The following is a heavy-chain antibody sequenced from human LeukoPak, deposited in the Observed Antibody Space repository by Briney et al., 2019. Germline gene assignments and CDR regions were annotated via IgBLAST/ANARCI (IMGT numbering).Heavy chain of an antibody. D-gene: IGHD3-10*01. Sequence: GGSLRLSCAASGFTFSGYEMNGVGQAPGKGLEWVSYISSRGSTIYYADSVKGRFTISRDNAKKSLYLQMNSLRAEDTALYYCAREDVLRGVPSLDDWGQGTLVTVSS. CDR2: ISSRGSTI. V-gene: IGHV3-48*03. J-gene: IGHJ4*02. CDR3: AREDVLRGVPSLDD. CDR1: GFTFSGYE.